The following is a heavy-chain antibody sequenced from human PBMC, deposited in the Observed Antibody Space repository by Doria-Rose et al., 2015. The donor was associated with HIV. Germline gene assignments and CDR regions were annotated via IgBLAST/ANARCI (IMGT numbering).Heavy chain of an antibody. Sequence: VQLVESGGGLVGPGGSLRLSCATSGFTFSSHRIHCVRQAPGKGLEWLSSISSTSAYITYAHSLSGRCTISRDNARNSLYLQMDSLRAAYTAIYYCATGVTLDDWGPGTLVTVSS. CDR2: ISSTSAYI. CDR3: ATGVTLDD. J-gene: IGHJ4*02. CDR1: GFTFSSHR. V-gene: IGHV3-21*01. D-gene: IGHD3-10*01.